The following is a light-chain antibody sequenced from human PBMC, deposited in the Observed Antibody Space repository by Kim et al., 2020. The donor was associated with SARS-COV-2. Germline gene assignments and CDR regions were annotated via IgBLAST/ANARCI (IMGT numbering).Light chain of an antibody. CDR2: DVN. CDR1: ISNIGSYNY. CDR3: SSFTTRNTLV. J-gene: IGLJ3*02. V-gene: IGLV2-14*03. Sequence: QSALTQPASVSGSPGQSTTISCTGTISNIGSYNYVSWHQQHHGKAPKLMIYDVNKRPSGISSRFSGSKSGSTASLTISRLQSEDEADYYCSSFTTRNTLVFGGGTQLTVL.